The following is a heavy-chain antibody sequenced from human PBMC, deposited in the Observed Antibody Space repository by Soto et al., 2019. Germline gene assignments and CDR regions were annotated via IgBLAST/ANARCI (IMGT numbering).Heavy chain of an antibody. V-gene: IGHV3-33*01. CDR1: GVTFISYF. CDR3: ARERSRYYYYYGMAV. J-gene: IGHJ6*02. D-gene: IGHD3-10*01. CDR2: IWYDGSNK. Sequence: GVSLIVSCASSGVTFISYFMRWVSQAPGKGLEWVAVIWYDGSNKYYADSVKGRFTISRDNSKNTLYLQMNSLRAEDTAVYYCARERSRYYYYYGMAVWGQGTKVTVSS.